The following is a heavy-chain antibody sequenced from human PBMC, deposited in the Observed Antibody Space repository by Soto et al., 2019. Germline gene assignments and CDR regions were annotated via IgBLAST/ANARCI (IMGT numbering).Heavy chain of an antibody. V-gene: IGHV3-23*01. Sequence: EVQLLESGGGLVQPGGSLRLSCAASGFTFSSYAMSWVRQAPGKGLEWVSAFRGDGTGAHYADSVKGRFTISRDNSKNTLYLHMYSLRAEDSAVYYCAKLPQYHILTGSLNYFDYWGQGTLVTFSS. J-gene: IGHJ4*02. CDR1: GFTFSSYA. D-gene: IGHD3-9*01. CDR2: FRGDGTGA. CDR3: AKLPQYHILTGSLNYFDY.